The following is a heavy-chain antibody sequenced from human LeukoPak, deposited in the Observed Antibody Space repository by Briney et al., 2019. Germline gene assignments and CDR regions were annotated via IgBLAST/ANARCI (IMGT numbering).Heavy chain of an antibody. CDR1: GGSFCGYY. J-gene: IGHJ4*02. Sequence: SETLSLTCAVYGGSFCGYYWSWIRQPPGKGLEWIGEINHSGSTNYNPSLKSRVTISVDTSKNQFSLKLSSVTAADTAVYYCARSQLVLGIVGYYFDYWGQGTLVTVSS. CDR2: INHSGST. D-gene: IGHD6-6*01. CDR3: ARSQLVLGIVGYYFDY. V-gene: IGHV4-34*01.